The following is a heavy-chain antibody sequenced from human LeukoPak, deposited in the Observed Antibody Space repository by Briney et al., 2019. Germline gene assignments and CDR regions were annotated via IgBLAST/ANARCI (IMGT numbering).Heavy chain of an antibody. Sequence: SETLSLTCAVDGGSFRFYYWSWIRQTPGKGLEWIGEINHSGSSNYNPSLKSRVTISEDTSKNQFSLKLNSVTAADTAVYYCARRSQVFDFWGQGILVTVSA. CDR3: ARRSQVFDF. V-gene: IGHV4-34*01. J-gene: IGHJ4*02. CDR2: INHSGSS. CDR1: GGSFRFYY.